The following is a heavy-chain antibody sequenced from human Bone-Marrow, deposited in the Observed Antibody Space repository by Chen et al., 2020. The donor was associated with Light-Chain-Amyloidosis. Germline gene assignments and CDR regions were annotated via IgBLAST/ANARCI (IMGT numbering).Heavy chain of an antibody. CDR3: VRVMTGTEKDY. J-gene: IGHJ4*02. V-gene: IGHV3-53*02. CDR2: IYAEGST. Sequence: EVQLVETGGTLVQPGGSLTISCVVSGFSVSATHMSWVRQATGKGLECVSVIYAEGSTYNADSVKGRFTISRDNSKNTLFLQMNSLTVEDTAVYYCVRVMTGTEKDYWGQGTPVTVSS. D-gene: IGHD3-9*01. CDR1: GFSVSATH.